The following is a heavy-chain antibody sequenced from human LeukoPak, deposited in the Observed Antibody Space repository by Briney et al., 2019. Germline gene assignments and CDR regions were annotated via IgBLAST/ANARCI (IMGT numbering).Heavy chain of an antibody. CDR2: ISNDGSNQ. D-gene: IGHD3-22*01. CDR1: GLTFSRYG. J-gene: IGHJ3*02. CDR3: AKPLSAYFDSSGYYYCAFDI. Sequence: GGSLRLSCAASGLTFSRYGMPWVRQAPGKGLEWVAVISNDGSNQYYADSVKGRFTISRDNSKDTLYLQVNSLRAEDTAVYYCAKPLSAYFDSSGYYYCAFDIWGQGTMVTVSS. V-gene: IGHV3-30*18.